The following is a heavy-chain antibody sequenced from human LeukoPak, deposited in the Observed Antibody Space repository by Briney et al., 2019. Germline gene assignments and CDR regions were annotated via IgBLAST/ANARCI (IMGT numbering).Heavy chain of an antibody. J-gene: IGHJ6*03. CDR3: AREVGSSYYYYYYYMDV. CDR2: ISYDGNNK. D-gene: IGHD1-26*01. Sequence: GGSLRLSCAASGFTFSSYAMHWVRQAPGKGLEWVAVISYDGNNKYYADFVKGRFTISRDNSKNTLYLQMNSLRAEDTAVYYCAREVGSSYYYYYYYMDVWGKGTTVTVSS. CDR1: GFTFSSYA. V-gene: IGHV3-30*04.